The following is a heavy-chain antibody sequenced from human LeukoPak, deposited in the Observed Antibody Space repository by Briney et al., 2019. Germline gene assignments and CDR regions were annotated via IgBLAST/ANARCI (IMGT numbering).Heavy chain of an antibody. CDR1: GGSISSYY. D-gene: IGHD1-26*01. CDR2: IYYSGST. CDR3: ARVAEWELQKGFDP. V-gene: IGHV4-59*01. Sequence: SETLSLTCTVSGGSISSYYWSWIRQPPGKGLEWIGYIYYSGSTNYNPSLKSRVTISVDTSKNQFSLKLSSVTAADTAVYYCARVAEWELQKGFDPWGQGTLVTVSS. J-gene: IGHJ5*02.